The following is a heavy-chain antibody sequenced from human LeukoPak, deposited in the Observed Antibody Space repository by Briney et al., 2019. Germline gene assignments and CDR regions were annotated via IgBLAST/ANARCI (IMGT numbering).Heavy chain of an antibody. J-gene: IGHJ4*02. CDR2: ISYDGSNK. CDR1: GFTFSSYG. Sequence: GRSVRLSCADSGFTFSSYGMHWVRQAPGKGLEWVAVISYDGSNKYYADSVKGRFTISRDNSKNTLYLQMNSLRAEDTAVYYCAKNLGLAVAGTLGYWGQGTLVTVSS. CDR3: AKNLGLAVAGTLGY. D-gene: IGHD6-19*01. V-gene: IGHV3-30*18.